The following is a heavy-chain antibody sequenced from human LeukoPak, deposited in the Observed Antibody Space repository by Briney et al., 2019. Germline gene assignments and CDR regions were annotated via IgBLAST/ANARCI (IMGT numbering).Heavy chain of an antibody. CDR1: GGSITSGDYY. D-gene: IGHD3-22*01. Sequence: SETLSLTCTVSGGSITSGDYYWNWIRQPPGKGLEWIGYIYYSGSTYYNPSLKSRVSISVDTSKNQFSLKLNSVTAADTAVYYCARAPLVVASDFKFDYWGQGTLVTVSS. V-gene: IGHV4-30-4*01. CDR3: ARAPLVVASDFKFDY. J-gene: IGHJ4*02. CDR2: IYYSGST.